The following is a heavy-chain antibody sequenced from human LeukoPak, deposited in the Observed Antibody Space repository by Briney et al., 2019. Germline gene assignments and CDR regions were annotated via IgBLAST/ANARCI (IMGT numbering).Heavy chain of an antibody. D-gene: IGHD2-2*01. CDR3: ARGELGYCSSTSCYHYYYYYMDV. Sequence: ASVKVSCKASGYTFTGYYMHWVREAPGQGPEWMGWINPNSGGTNYAQKFQGRVTMTRDTSISTAYMELSRLRSDDTAVYYCARGELGYCSSTSCYHYYYYYMDVWGKGTTVTVSS. CDR1: GYTFTGYY. J-gene: IGHJ6*03. CDR2: INPNSGGT. V-gene: IGHV1-2*02.